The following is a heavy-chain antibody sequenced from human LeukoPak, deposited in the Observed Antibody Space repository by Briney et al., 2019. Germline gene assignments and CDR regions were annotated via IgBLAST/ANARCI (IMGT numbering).Heavy chain of an antibody. CDR2: ISWNSGSI. CDR3: AKDVGQWLVRGYFDY. J-gene: IGHJ4*02. V-gene: IGHV3-9*03. CDR1: GFTFDDYA. D-gene: IGHD6-19*01. Sequence: GGSLRLSCAASGFTFDDYAMHWVRQAPGKGLEWVSGISWNSGSIGYADSVKGRFTISRDNAKNSLYLQMNSLKAEDMALYYCAKDVGQWLVRGYFDYWGQGTLVTVSS.